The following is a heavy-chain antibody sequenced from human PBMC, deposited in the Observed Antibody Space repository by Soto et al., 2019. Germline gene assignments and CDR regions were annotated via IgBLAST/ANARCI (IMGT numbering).Heavy chain of an antibody. Sequence: SETLSLTCAVYGVTFIGYYWSWIRQPPGKGLEWIGEINHSGSTNYNPSLKSRVTISVDTSKNQFSLKLSSVTAADTAVYYCAGGSSWTYNWFDPWGQGTLVTVSS. CDR2: INHSGST. V-gene: IGHV4-34*01. D-gene: IGHD6-13*01. CDR1: GVTFIGYY. J-gene: IGHJ5*02. CDR3: AGGSSWTYNWFDP.